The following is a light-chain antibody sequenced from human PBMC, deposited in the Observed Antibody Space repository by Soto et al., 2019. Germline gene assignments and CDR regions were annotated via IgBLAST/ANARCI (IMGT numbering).Light chain of an antibody. V-gene: IGKV1-6*01. CDR1: QGIRND. CDR3: LQDYNHPLT. Sequence: AIQMTQSPSSLSASVGDRVTITCRASQGIRNDLGWYQQKPGKAPKLLIYAASSLQSGVPSRFSGSVSGTDFTLTIRSLKPEDFATYYCLQDYNHPLTFGGGTKVEIK. CDR2: AAS. J-gene: IGKJ4*01.